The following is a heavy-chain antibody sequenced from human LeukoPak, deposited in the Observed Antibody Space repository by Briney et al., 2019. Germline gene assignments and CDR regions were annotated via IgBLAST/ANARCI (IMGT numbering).Heavy chain of an antibody. V-gene: IGHV3-7*01. J-gene: IGHJ4*02. Sequence: GGSLRLSCAASGFIFDNSCMNWVRQAPGKGLEWVASINPDDSAKYYVDSVRGRFTISRDNAKNSLYLQMSSLRAEDTAVYYCARDRAYSSFDYWGQGTLVTVSS. CDR3: ARDRAYSSFDY. D-gene: IGHD5-18*01. CDR1: GFIFDNSC. CDR2: INPDDSAK.